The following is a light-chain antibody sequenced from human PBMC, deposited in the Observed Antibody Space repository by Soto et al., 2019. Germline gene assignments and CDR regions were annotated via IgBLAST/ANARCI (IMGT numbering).Light chain of an antibody. CDR1: QSVSSSY. CDR2: GAS. J-gene: IGKJ1*01. Sequence: EIVLTQSPCTLSLSPGERATLSCMASQSVSSSYLAWYQQKPGQAPRLLIYGASSRATGIPDRFSGSGSGRDLTLTISRLEPEDFAVYYCQQYGSAPWTFGQGTKVEIK. V-gene: IGKV3-20*01. CDR3: QQYGSAPWT.